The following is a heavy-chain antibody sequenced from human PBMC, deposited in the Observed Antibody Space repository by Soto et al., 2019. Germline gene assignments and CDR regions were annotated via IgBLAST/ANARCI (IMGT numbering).Heavy chain of an antibody. D-gene: IGHD5-12*01. CDR3: ARDPDSGSVIKLLYFSNMDV. Sequence: QVQLVQSGAEVKKPGSSVKVSCKASGGTFSSYAISWVRQAPGQGLEWMGGIIPIFGTANYAQKFQGRVTTPADESTSTAHMELSSLRSEDTAVYYCARDPDSGSVIKLLYFSNMDVWGQGTTVTVSS. CDR1: GGTFSSYA. J-gene: IGHJ6*02. CDR2: IIPIFGTA. V-gene: IGHV1-69*12.